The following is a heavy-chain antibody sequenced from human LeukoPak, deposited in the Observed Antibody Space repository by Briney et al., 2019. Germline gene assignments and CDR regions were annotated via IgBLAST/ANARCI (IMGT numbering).Heavy chain of an antibody. CDR3: ARTSEVPAASFGWFDP. CDR2: ISAYDGNT. D-gene: IGHD2-2*01. CDR1: GYTFTSYG. J-gene: IGHJ5*02. Sequence: GASVKVSCKASGYTFTSYGISWVRQAPGQGLEWMGWISAYDGNTNYAQKLQGRVTMTTDTSTSTAYMELRSLRSDDTAVYYCARTSEVPAASFGWFDPWGQGTLVTVSS. V-gene: IGHV1-18*01.